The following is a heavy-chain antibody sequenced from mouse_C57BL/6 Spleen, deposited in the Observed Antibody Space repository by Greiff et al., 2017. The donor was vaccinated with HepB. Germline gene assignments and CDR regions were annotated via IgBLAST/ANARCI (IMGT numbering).Heavy chain of an antibody. D-gene: IGHD2-12*01. V-gene: IGHV1-50*01. Sequence: VQLQQPGAELVKPGASVKLSCKASGYTFTSYWMQWVKQRPGQGLEWIGEIDPSDSYTNYNQKFKGKATLTVDTSSSTAYMQLSSLTSEDSAVYYCARYDQSYYFDYWGQGTTLTVSS. J-gene: IGHJ2*01. CDR1: GYTFTSYW. CDR2: IDPSDSYT. CDR3: ARYDQSYYFDY.